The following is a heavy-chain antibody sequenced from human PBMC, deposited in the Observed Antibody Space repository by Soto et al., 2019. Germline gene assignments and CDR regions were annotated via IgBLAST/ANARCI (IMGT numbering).Heavy chain of an antibody. CDR2: MNPNSGNT. J-gene: IGHJ4*02. Sequence: ASVKVSCKASGYTFTSYDINWVRQATGQGLEWMGWMNPNSGNTGYAQKFQGRVTMTRNTSISTAYMELSSLRSEDTAVYYCARSFAGAKYYDFWSGYYSEFDYWGQGTLVTVSS. V-gene: IGHV1-8*01. CDR3: ARSFAGAKYYDFWSGYYSEFDY. D-gene: IGHD3-3*01. CDR1: GYTFTSYD.